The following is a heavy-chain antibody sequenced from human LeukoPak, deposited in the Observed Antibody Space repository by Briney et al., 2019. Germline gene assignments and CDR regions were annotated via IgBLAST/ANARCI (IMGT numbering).Heavy chain of an antibody. Sequence: GGSLRLSCAASGFTFSSYWMSWVRQAPGKGLEWVANIKQDGSEKYYVDSVKGRFTISRDNAKSSLYLQMNSLRAEDTAVYYCAGSPRRLSPGFDYWGQGTLVTVSS. CDR1: GFTFSSYW. CDR3: AGSPRRLSPGFDY. J-gene: IGHJ4*02. D-gene: IGHD1-14*01. V-gene: IGHV3-7*01. CDR2: IKQDGSEK.